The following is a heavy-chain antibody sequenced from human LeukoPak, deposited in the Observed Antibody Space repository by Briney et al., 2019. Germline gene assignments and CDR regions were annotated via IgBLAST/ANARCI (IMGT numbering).Heavy chain of an antibody. D-gene: IGHD3-22*01. V-gene: IGHV1-18*01. CDR2: ISAYNGNT. CDR3: ARLYYDSSGYYPEDY. Sequence: ASVKVSCKASGYTFTSYGSSWVRQAPGQGLEWMGWISAYNGNTNYAQKLQGRATMTTDTSTSTAYMELRSLRSDDTAVYYCARLYYDSSGYYPEDYWGQGTLVTVSS. CDR1: GYTFTSYG. J-gene: IGHJ4*02.